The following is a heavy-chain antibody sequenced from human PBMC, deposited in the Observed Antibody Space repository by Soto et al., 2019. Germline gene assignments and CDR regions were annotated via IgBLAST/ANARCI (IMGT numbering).Heavy chain of an antibody. J-gene: IGHJ4*02. Sequence: IQLVQSGAEVKKPGASVKVSCKTSGYTFITYGITRVRQAPGQGLEWMGWISPYNVNTNYAQNLQDRVTMTTDTSTTTVYMELRSLRSDDTAVYYCARGAGRSPCDYWGQGTLVTVSS. CDR1: GYTFITYG. CDR3: ARGAGRSPCDY. D-gene: IGHD3-10*01. V-gene: IGHV1-18*04. CDR2: ISPYNVNT.